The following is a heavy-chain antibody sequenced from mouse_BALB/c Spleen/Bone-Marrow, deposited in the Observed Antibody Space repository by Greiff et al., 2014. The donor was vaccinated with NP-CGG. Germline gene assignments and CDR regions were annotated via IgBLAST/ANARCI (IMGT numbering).Heavy chain of an antibody. V-gene: IGHV5-12-1*01. CDR2: ISSGGGST. CDR3: ARQILRGFAY. Sequence: VQLKESGGGLVKPGGSLKLSCAASGFAFSSYDMSWVRQTPEKRLEWVAYISSGGGSTYYSDTVKGRFTISRDNAKNTLYLQMSSLKSKDTAMYYCARQILRGFAYWGQGTLVTVSA. CDR1: GFAFSSYD. D-gene: IGHD1-1*01. J-gene: IGHJ3*01.